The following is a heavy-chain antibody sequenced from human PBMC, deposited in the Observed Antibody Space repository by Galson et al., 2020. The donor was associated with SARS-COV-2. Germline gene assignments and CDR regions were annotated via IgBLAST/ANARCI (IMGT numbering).Heavy chain of an antibody. D-gene: IGHD3-10*01. CDR1: GGSFSDYY. Sequence: SETLSLTCAVYGGSFSDYYWNWIRQPPGKGLEWIGEINHSRTINYNPSLKSRVTISVDTSKNQFSLRLSSVTAADTAVYYCARRIPYPGRYFDYWGQGLLVTVSA. J-gene: IGHJ4*02. CDR2: INHSRTI. CDR3: ARRIPYPGRYFDY. V-gene: IGHV4-34*01.